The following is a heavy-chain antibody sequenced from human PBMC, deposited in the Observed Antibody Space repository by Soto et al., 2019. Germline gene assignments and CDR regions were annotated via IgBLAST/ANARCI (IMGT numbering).Heavy chain of an antibody. CDR2: ISAGGDPT. Sequence: GGSLRLSCAASGFTFSSYAMSWVRQAPGKGLEWLSIISAGGDPTYYAGSVKARFTISRDDSKNTLYLQMNSLRADDTAIYYCARSPSRYLEYWGQGTLVTVSS. CDR3: ARSPSRYLEY. CDR1: GFTFSSYA. V-gene: IGHV3-23*01. J-gene: IGHJ4*02.